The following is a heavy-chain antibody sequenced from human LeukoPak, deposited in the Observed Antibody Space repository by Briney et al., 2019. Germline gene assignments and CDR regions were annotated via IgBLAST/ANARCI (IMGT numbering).Heavy chain of an antibody. J-gene: IGHJ4*02. D-gene: IGHD6-13*01. CDR3: AKRYAAAGTLDY. CDR2: IRYDESNK. V-gene: IGHV3-30*02. CDR1: GFTFSNYG. Sequence: GGSLRLSCAASGFTFSNYGTHWVRQAPGKGLEGVAFIRYDESNKYYADSVKGRFTISRDNPKNTLYLQLNSLRAENTAVYYCAKRYAAAGTLDYWGQGTLVTVSS.